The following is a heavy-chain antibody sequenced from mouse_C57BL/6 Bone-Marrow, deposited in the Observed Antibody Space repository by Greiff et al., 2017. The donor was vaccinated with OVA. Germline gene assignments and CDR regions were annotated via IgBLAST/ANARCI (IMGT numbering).Heavy chain of an antibody. CDR1: GFTFSDYY. CDR3: ARQGGYLDY. Sequence: EVHLVESGGGLVQPGGSLKLSCAASGFTFSDYYMYWVRQTPEKRLEWVAYISNGGGSTYYPDTVKGRFTISRDNAKNTLYLQMSRLKSEDTAMYYCARQGGYLDYWGQGTTLTVSS. V-gene: IGHV5-12*01. J-gene: IGHJ2*01. CDR2: ISNGGGST.